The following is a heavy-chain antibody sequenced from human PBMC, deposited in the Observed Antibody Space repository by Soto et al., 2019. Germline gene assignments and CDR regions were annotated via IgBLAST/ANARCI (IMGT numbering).Heavy chain of an antibody. Sequence: SETLSLTCTVSGGSISSSHYWAWIRQPPGRGLEWIASINNSGNNLYNPSLKSRVTVSVDTSKNHFSLRLSSVTAADTTVYYCARAYSGGWVTIEISGQGTMVTVS. CDR2: INNSGNN. V-gene: IGHV4-39*02. CDR1: GGSISSSHY. CDR3: ARAYSGGWVTIEI. D-gene: IGHD6-19*01. J-gene: IGHJ3*02.